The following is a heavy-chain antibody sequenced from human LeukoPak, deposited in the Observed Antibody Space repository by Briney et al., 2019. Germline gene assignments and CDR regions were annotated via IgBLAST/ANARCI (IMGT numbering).Heavy chain of an antibody. CDR2: ISAYNGNI. CDR1: GYTFTSYG. Sequence: ASVKVSCKASGYTFTSYGISWVRQAPGQGLEWMGWISAYNGNINYAQKLQGRVTMTTDTSTSTAYMELRSLRSDDTAVYYCARGDIVVVPAAFDIWGQGTMVTVSS. V-gene: IGHV1-18*01. J-gene: IGHJ3*02. CDR3: ARGDIVVVPAAFDI. D-gene: IGHD2-2*01.